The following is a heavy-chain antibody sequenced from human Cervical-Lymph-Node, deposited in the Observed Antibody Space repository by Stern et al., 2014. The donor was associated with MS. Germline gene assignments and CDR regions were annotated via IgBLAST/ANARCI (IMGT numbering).Heavy chain of an antibody. V-gene: IGHV3-13*04. CDR1: GFSFSSYD. CDR2: IDSAGDT. CDR3: AGASDGNWYFDL. J-gene: IGHJ2*01. D-gene: IGHD1-14*01. Sequence: VQLVQSGGTLVQPGGSLRLSCAASGFSFSSYDMHWVRHTTGPGLEWVPAIDSAGDTYYPGSVKGRFTISRDNAKNSVYLQMNSLRAGDTAIYCCAGASDGNWYFDLWGRGTLVTVSS.